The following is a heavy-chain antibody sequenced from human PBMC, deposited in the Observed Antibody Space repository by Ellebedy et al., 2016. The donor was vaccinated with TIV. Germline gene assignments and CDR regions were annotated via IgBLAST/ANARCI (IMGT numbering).Heavy chain of an antibody. CDR2: INHSGST. V-gene: IGHV4-34*01. CDR1: GGSISSYY. Sequence: GSLRLSXTVSGGSISSYYWSWIRQPPGKGLEWIGEINHSGSTNYNPSLKSRVTISVDTSKNQFSLKLSSVTAADTAVYYCARGGTLFHYWGQGTLVTVSS. D-gene: IGHD3-10*01. CDR3: ARGGTLFHY. J-gene: IGHJ4*02.